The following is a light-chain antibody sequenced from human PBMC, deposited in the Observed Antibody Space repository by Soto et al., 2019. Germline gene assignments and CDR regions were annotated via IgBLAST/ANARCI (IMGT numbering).Light chain of an antibody. CDR2: KAS. J-gene: IGKJ1*01. CDR1: QSINIW. Sequence: DIQMTRSPYTLSAAVGESVAIGGRANQSINIWLAWYQQKKGKAPKILIYKASSLESGVPSRFSGSGSGTELILTISSLQPDDFATYYCQQFNTVSRTLRQGTKVDIK. V-gene: IGKV1-5*03. CDR3: QQFNTVSRT.